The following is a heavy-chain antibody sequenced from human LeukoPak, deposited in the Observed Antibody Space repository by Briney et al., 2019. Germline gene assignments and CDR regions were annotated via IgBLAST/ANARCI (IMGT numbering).Heavy chain of an antibody. Sequence: SETLSLTCIVSGDSITRNTDHWGWVRQPPGKGLEWIGTIYHSGSIYYNQSLRGRVALSVDTSKSQFSLKLTSVTAADTAVYYCGRLNTDWGFLFDSWGQGTLVTVSS. CDR1: GDSITRNTDH. CDR3: GRLNTDWGFLFDS. CDR2: IYHSGSI. D-gene: IGHD7-27*01. J-gene: IGHJ4*02. V-gene: IGHV4-39*01.